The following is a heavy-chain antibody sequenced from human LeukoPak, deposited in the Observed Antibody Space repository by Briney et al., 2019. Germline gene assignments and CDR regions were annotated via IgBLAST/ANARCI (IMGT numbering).Heavy chain of an antibody. J-gene: IGHJ3*01. D-gene: IGHD6-6*01. CDR1: GFTFTPYT. CDR3: ARDSSVCAFDV. V-gene: IGHV3-48*01. CDR2: ITPGSTTI. Sequence: PGQSLRLSCAVAGFTFTPYTMHRFRQPPGKWLEWLSYITPGSTTIYYADSVEGRFPISRDHAKNSLYLQLNSLRAEDTAVYYSARDSSVCAFDVWGQGTMVTVSS.